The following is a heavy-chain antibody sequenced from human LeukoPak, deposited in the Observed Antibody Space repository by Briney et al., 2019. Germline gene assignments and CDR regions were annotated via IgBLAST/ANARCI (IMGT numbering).Heavy chain of an antibody. Sequence: PSETLSLTCAVYGGSFSGYYWSWIRQPPGKGLEWIGEINHSGSTNYNPSLKSRVTISVDTSKNQFSLKLSSVTAADTAVYYCARGLHIAARPANYYYYYMDVWGKGTTVTVSS. CDR1: GGSFSGYY. V-gene: IGHV4-34*01. CDR2: INHSGST. D-gene: IGHD6-6*01. J-gene: IGHJ6*03. CDR3: ARGLHIAARPANYYYYYMDV.